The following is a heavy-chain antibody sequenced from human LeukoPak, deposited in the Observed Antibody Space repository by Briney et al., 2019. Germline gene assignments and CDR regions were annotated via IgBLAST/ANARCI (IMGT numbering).Heavy chain of an antibody. Sequence: AASVKVSCKASGYTFTSYYMHWVRQAPGQGLEWMGWINPNSGGTNYAQKFQGRVTMTRDTSISTAYMELSRLRSDDTAVYYCARLRHPIETYYYDSSGYYFDYWGQGTLVTVSS. J-gene: IGHJ4*02. CDR1: GYTFTSYY. CDR2: INPNSGGT. V-gene: IGHV1-2*02. D-gene: IGHD3-22*01. CDR3: ARLRHPIETYYYDSSGYYFDY.